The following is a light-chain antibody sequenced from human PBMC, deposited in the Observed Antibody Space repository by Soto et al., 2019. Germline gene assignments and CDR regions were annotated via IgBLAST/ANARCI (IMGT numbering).Light chain of an antibody. CDR3: CSYAGIDV. CDR2: DVS. CDR1: SSDVGGYNY. V-gene: IGLV2-11*01. Sequence: QSALTQPRSVSGSPGQSVTISCTGTSSDVGGYNYVSWYQQHPDTAPKLMIYDVSKRHSGVHDRFSVSKSGNTASLTTSGLQAEDDADYYFCSYAGIDVFGTGTKVTVL. J-gene: IGLJ1*01.